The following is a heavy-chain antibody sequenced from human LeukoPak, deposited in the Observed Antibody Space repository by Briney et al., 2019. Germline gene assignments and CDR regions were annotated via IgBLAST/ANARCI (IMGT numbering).Heavy chain of an antibody. Sequence: ASVKVSCKAPGGTFSRHAITWVRQAPGQGLEWMGQIIPILVTTNYAQKFHGRVTITADESTTTAYMELRGLRSDDTAVYYCARSPLSAPKSSQGPDPWGQGALGTVSP. J-gene: IGHJ5*02. D-gene: IGHD6-6*01. CDR3: ARSPLSAPKSSQGPDP. CDR1: GGTFSRHA. V-gene: IGHV1-69*11. CDR2: IIPILVTT.